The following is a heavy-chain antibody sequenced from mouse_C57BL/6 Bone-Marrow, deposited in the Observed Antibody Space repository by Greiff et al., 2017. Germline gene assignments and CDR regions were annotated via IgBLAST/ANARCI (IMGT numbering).Heavy chain of an antibody. D-gene: IGHD2-3*01. Sequence: EVQLVESGGGLVKPGGSLKLSCAASGFTFSSYAMSWVRQTPEKRLEWVATISDGGSYTYYPDNVKGRFTISRDNAKNNLYLQMSHLKSEDTAMYYCARDYDPAWFAYWGQGTLVTVSA. V-gene: IGHV5-4*01. CDR1: GFTFSSYA. J-gene: IGHJ3*01. CDR2: ISDGGSYT. CDR3: ARDYDPAWFAY.